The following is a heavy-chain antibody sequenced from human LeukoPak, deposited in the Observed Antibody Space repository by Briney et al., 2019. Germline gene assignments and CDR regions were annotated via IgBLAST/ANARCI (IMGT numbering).Heavy chain of an antibody. Sequence: PSETLSLTCSVSGAAIRSYYWNWIRQPDGKGLEWIGRDYIGGTTNVNPSLESRLSMSLDTSKNQISLRLNSVTVADTAVYYCARRFIDSRYSGDCFDIWGQGTKVTVSS. J-gene: IGHJ3*02. V-gene: IGHV4-4*07. CDR1: GAAIRSYY. D-gene: IGHD2-21*01. CDR2: DYIGGTT. CDR3: ARRFIDSRYSGDCFDI.